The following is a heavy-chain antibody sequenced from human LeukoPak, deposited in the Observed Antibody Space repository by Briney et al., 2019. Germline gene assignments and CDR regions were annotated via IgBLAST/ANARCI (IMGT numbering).Heavy chain of an antibody. V-gene: IGHV4-38-2*02. J-gene: IGHJ4*02. CDR3: ARAQFPIVAGDY. CDR2: IHHSGST. Sequence: SETLSLTCTVSGYSISSGYYWGWIRQPPGKGLEWIGSIHHSGSTYYNPSLKSRVTISVDTSKNQFSLKLSSVTAADTTVYYCARAQFPIVAGDYWGQGTLVTVSS. D-gene: IGHD2-15*01. CDR1: GYSISSGYY.